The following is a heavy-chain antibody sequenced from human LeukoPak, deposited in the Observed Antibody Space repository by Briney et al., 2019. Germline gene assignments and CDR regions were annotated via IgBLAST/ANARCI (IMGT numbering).Heavy chain of an antibody. J-gene: IGHJ4*02. Sequence: SVKVSCKASGYTFTGYYMHWVRQAPGQGLEWMGRIIPILGIANYAQKFQGRVTITADKSTSTAYMELSSLRSEDTAVYYCARAADYYDSSRAYYFDYWGQGTLVTVSP. CDR1: GYTFTGYY. V-gene: IGHV1-69*04. CDR3: ARAADYYDSSRAYYFDY. D-gene: IGHD3-22*01. CDR2: IIPILGIA.